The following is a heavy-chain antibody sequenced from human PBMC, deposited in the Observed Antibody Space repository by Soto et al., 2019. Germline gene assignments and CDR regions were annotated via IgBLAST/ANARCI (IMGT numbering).Heavy chain of an antibody. CDR2: IYHSGST. V-gene: IGHV4-4*02. CDR3: ASGEPIAAAGSHYYGTDV. CDR1: GGSISSSNW. D-gene: IGHD6-13*01. Sequence: SETLSLTCAVSGGSISSSNWWSWVRQPPGKGLEWIGEIYHSGSTNYNPSLKSRVTISVDKSKNQFSLKLSSVTAADTAVYYCASGEPIAAAGSHYYGTDVRCQGPTVTLS. J-gene: IGHJ6*02.